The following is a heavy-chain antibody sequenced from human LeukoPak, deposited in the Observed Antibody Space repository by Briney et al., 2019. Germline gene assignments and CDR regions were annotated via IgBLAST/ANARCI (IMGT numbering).Heavy chain of an antibody. J-gene: IGHJ4*02. V-gene: IGHV4-39*01. D-gene: IGHD6-13*01. CDR2: IYYSGST. CDR1: GGSISSSSYY. CDR3: AVSTASSSWYGAPFDS. Sequence: PSETLSLTCTVSGGSISSSSYYWGRIRQPPGKGLEWYGSIYYSGSTYYNPSLKSRVTISVDTSKNQFSLKLSSVTAADTAVYYCAVSTASSSWYGAPFDSWGQGTLVTVSS.